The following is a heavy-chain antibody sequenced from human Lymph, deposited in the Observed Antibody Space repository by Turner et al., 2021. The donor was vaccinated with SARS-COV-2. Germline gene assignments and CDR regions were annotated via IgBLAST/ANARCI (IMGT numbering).Heavy chain of an antibody. CDR2: FDPEDGET. J-gene: IGHJ4*02. CDR3: ATLKSNWKILTGRYYFDF. D-gene: IGHD1-1*01. CDR1: GYTPTELS. V-gene: IGHV1-24*01. Sequence: QVQLVQSGAEVKKPGASVKVSCQVSGYTPTELSIHWVRQAPGKGLEWMGGFDPEDGETIYAQKFQGRVTMTEDTSTDTAYMELSSLRSEDTAVYYCATLKSNWKILTGRYYFDFWGQRTLVTVSS.